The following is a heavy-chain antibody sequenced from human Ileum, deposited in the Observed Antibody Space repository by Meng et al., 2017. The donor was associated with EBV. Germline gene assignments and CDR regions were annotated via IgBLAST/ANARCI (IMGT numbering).Heavy chain of an antibody. Sequence: QVQLVQSGAEVKKPGAXVRVSCKXSGYTFTHHGISWIRQAPGQGLEWMGWISCYNGDTNYAQKFQGKVTMTTDTSTSTAYMDQRSLRSDDTAVYYCARDPSNTSGRYAYFDYWSKGTLVNVSS. CDR1: GYTFTHHG. V-gene: IGHV1-18*01. CDR2: ISCYNGDT. CDR3: ARDPSNTSGRYAYFDY. J-gene: IGHJ4*02. D-gene: IGHD6-19*01.